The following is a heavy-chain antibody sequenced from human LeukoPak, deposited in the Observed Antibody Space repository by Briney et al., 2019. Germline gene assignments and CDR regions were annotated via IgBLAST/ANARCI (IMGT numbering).Heavy chain of an antibody. CDR3: ARTQTYAYFDY. V-gene: IGHV3-30-3*01. J-gene: IGHJ4*02. CDR2: ISYDGSNK. Sequence: PGGSLRLSCATSGFTFSSYAMHWVRQAPGKGLEWVAVISYDGSNKYYADSVKGRFTISRDNAKNSLYLQMNSLRAEDTAVYYCARTQTYAYFDYWGQGTLVTVSS. CDR1: GFTFSSYA. D-gene: IGHD3-16*01.